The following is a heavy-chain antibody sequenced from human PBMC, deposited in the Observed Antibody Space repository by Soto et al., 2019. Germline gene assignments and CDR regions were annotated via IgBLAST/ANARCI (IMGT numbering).Heavy chain of an antibody. V-gene: IGHV3-23*01. CDR3: AKGVGLLWFGELRYGMDV. CDR1: GFTFSSYA. Sequence: EVQLLESGGGLVQPGGSLRLSCAASGFTFSSYAMSWVRQAPGKGLEWVSSTSGSGGSTYYADSVKGRFTISRDNSTNTLYLQMNSLRAEDTAVYYCAKGVGLLWFGELRYGMDVWGQGTTVTVSS. J-gene: IGHJ6*02. D-gene: IGHD3-10*01. CDR2: TSGSGGST.